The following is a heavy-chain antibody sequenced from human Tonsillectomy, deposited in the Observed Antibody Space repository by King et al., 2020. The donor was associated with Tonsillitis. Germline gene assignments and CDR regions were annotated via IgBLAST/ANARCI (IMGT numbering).Heavy chain of an antibody. CDR1: GFSLSTSGVG. Sequence: TLKESGPTLVKPTQTLTLTCTFSGFSLSTSGVGVGWIRQPPGKALEWLALIYWDDDKRYSPSLKSRLTITKDTSKNQVVFTMTNMDPVDTATHYCAHTDQRDFGGFNWGQGALVTVSS. CDR2: IYWDDDK. D-gene: IGHD4-23*01. V-gene: IGHV2-5*02. CDR3: AHTDQRDFGGFN. J-gene: IGHJ4*02.